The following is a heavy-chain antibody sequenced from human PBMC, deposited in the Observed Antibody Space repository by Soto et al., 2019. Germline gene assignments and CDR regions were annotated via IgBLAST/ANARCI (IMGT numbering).Heavy chain of an antibody. CDR3: ASRLWSGYYTIDY. D-gene: IGHD3-3*01. V-gene: IGHV4-4*02. J-gene: IGHJ4*02. Sequence: PSETLSLTCAVSGGSISSSNWWSWVRQPPGKGLEWIGEIYHSGSTNYNPSLKSRVTISVDKSKNQFSLKLSSVTAADTAVYYCASRLWSGYYTIDYWGQGTLVTVSS. CDR2: IYHSGST. CDR1: GGSISSSNW.